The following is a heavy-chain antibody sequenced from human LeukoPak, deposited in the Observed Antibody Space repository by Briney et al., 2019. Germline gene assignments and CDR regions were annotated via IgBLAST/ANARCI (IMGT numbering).Heavy chain of an antibody. J-gene: IGHJ4*02. Sequence: GGSLRLSCAASGFTVSDYYMSWIRQAPGKGLEWVSYISSSSSYTNYADSVKGRFTISRDNAKNSLYLQMNSLRAEDTAVYYCARVLAVAGTRYFDYWGQGTLVTVSS. CDR1: GFTVSDYY. CDR3: ARVLAVAGTRYFDY. V-gene: IGHV3-11*06. D-gene: IGHD6-19*01. CDR2: ISSSSSYT.